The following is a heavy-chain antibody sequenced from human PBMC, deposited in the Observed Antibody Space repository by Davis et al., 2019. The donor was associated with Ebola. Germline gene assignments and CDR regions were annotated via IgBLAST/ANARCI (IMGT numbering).Heavy chain of an antibody. CDR2: INQDASGK. D-gene: IGHD5-12*01. J-gene: IGHJ4*02. CDR1: GFTFRSYW. Sequence: GESLKISCAASGFTFRSYWMTWVRQAPGKRLEWVAHINQDASGKYYLDSVKGRFTISRDNAKNSLYVQMNSLRAEDTAVYFCATSRAYSYEIWGQGTLVTVSS. V-gene: IGHV3-7*01. CDR3: ATSRAYSYEI.